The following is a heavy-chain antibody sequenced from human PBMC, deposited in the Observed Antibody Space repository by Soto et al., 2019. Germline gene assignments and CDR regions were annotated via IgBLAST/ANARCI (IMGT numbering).Heavy chain of an antibody. Sequence: QVQLVQSGAEVKKPGSSVKVSCKTSGGLFSVFSFNWVRHAPGQGLEWMGGVLPITGSTDYAQKFQGRLTITADRTTSTIYMELGRLTSDDTANYYCATIRVRGGPLRFEDGGQGTLISVSS. CDR2: VLPITGST. D-gene: IGHD5-12*01. J-gene: IGHJ4*01. CDR3: ATIRVRGGPLRFED. V-gene: IGHV1-69*06. CDR1: GGLFSVFS.